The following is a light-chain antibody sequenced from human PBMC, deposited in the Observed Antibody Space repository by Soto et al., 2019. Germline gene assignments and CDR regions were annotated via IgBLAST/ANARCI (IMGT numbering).Light chain of an antibody. V-gene: IGKV3-20*01. CDR2: GAP. CDR1: RGVGANY. Sequence: EIVLTQSPGTLSLSPGEGATLSCRASRGVGANYLAWYQQKPGQAPTLLIYGAPIRAAGIPDRFSGSGSGTDFTLTIRRLEPDDFAVYYCQQYGSSPRTFGQGTKVDI. CDR3: QQYGSSPRT. J-gene: IGKJ1*01.